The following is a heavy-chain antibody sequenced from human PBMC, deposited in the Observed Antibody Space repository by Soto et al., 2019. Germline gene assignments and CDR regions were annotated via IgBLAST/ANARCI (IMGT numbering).Heavy chain of an antibody. Sequence: SETLSLTCTVSGGSISSYYWSWIRQPPGKGLEWIGYIYYSGSTNYNPSLKSRVTISVDTSKNQFSLKLSSVTAADTAVYYCGRHVTTTVSNAAFNLLGQGTMVTVS. CDR2: IYYSGST. CDR3: GRHVTTTVSNAAFNL. V-gene: IGHV4-59*01. J-gene: IGHJ3*01. D-gene: IGHD4-17*01. CDR1: GGSISSYY.